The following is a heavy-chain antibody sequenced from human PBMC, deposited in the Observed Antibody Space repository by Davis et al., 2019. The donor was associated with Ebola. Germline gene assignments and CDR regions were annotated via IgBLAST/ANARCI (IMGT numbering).Heavy chain of an antibody. CDR2: ISGSGGST. CDR3: AKGRRYYGSGSYSGYYGMDV. Sequence: PGGSLRLSCAASGFTFSSYAMSWVRQAPGKGLEWVSAISGSGGSTYYADSVKGRFTISRDNSKNTLYLQMNSLRAEDTAVYYCAKGRRYYGSGSYSGYYGMDVWGQGTTVTVSS. D-gene: IGHD3-10*01. J-gene: IGHJ6*02. V-gene: IGHV3-23*01. CDR1: GFTFSSYA.